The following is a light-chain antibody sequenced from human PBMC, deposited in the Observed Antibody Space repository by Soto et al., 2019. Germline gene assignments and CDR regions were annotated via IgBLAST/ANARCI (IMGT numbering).Light chain of an antibody. V-gene: IGKV3-20*01. CDR2: GTS. Sequence: EIVLTQSPATLSLSPGEIATFSCRISQTINTEFLAWYQQRPGLAPRLLIHGTSNRANGIPDRFSGSGPGTDFTLTISALEPEDCEEYYCQRYGSSPLYAFGQGTKLEI. CDR1: QTINTEF. CDR3: QRYGSSPLYA. J-gene: IGKJ2*01.